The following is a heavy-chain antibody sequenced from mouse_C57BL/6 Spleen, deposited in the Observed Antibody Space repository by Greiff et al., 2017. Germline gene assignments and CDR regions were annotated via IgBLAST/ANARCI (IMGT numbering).Heavy chain of an antibody. D-gene: IGHD2-5*01. CDR2: ISYDGSN. CDR3: AREEGYSNYPYYAMDY. J-gene: IGHJ4*01. CDR1: GYSITSGYY. V-gene: IGHV3-6*01. Sequence: EVKLVESGPGLVKPSQSLSLTCSVTGYSITSGYYWNWIRQFPGNKLEWMGYISYDGSNNYNPSLKNRISITRDTSKNQFFLKLNSVTTEDTATYYCAREEGYSNYPYYAMDYWGQGTSVTVSS.